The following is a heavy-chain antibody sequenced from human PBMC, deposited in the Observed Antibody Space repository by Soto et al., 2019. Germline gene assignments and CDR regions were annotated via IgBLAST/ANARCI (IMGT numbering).Heavy chain of an antibody. J-gene: IGHJ4*01. V-gene: IGHV3-23*01. CDR2: IGGTGSST. Sequence: EVQLLESGGGLVQPGGSLRLSCAASGFTFSIYAMTWVRQAPGKGLEWVSSIGGTGSSTFYRDSVKGRFTISRDNSKNTLYLQMNSLRGEDTAVYYCAREQWMVRAWGDYFYYWCHGTLVTVSS. CDR1: GFTFSIYA. CDR3: AREQWMVRAWGDYFYY. D-gene: IGHD6-19*01.